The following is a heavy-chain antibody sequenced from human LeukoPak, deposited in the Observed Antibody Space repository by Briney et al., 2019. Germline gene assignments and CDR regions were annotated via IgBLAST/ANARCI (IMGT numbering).Heavy chain of an antibody. Sequence: GGSLRLSCAASGFTFSSYSMNWVRQAPGKGLEWVSYISSSSSTIYYADSVKGRITISRDNAKNPLYLQMNSLRAEDTAVYYCARGSIAARNYFDYWGQGTLVTVSS. CDR3: ARGSIAARNYFDY. CDR2: ISSSSSTI. V-gene: IGHV3-48*04. D-gene: IGHD6-6*01. CDR1: GFTFSSYS. J-gene: IGHJ4*02.